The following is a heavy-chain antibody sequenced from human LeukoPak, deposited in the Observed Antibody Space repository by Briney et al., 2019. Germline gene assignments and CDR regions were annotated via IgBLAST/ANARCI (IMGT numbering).Heavy chain of an antibody. CDR3: ARTLYIASAPGGFDY. Sequence: ASVKVSCKASGYTFTGRYIHWVRQAPGQGLEWMGWINPKNAATNYAQKFQGRVTMTRDTSTGTVYMEVNALRSDDTAVYYCARTLYIASAPGGFDYWGQGILVTVSS. V-gene: IGHV1-2*02. J-gene: IGHJ4*02. CDR1: GYTFTGRY. D-gene: IGHD3-16*01. CDR2: INPKNAAT.